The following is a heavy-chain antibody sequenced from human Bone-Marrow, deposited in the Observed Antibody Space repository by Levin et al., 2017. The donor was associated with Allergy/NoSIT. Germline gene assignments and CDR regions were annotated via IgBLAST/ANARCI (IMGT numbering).Heavy chain of an antibody. CDR3: ARGFRKMATIDYFDY. Sequence: GGSLRLSCAASGFTISSNYMSWVRQAPGKGLEWVSVIYSGGSTYYADSVKGRFTISRDNSKNTLYLQMNSLRAEDTAVYYCARGFRKMATIDYFDYWGQGTLVTVSS. J-gene: IGHJ4*02. V-gene: IGHV3-53*01. CDR2: IYSGGST. D-gene: IGHD5-24*01. CDR1: GFTISSNY.